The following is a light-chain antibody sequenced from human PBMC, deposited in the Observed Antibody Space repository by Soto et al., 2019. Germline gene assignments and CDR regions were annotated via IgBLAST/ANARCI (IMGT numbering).Light chain of an antibody. CDR2: WAS. Sequence: DIVMTQSPDSLAVSLGERATINCKSSQSVLYSSNNKNYLVWYQQKPGQPPKLLIYWASTRESGVPDRFSGSGSGTDFTLTNSSLQAEDVAVYYCQQDYSTPYTFGQGTKLEIK. V-gene: IGKV4-1*01. CDR3: QQDYSTPYT. J-gene: IGKJ2*01. CDR1: QSVLYSSNNKNY.